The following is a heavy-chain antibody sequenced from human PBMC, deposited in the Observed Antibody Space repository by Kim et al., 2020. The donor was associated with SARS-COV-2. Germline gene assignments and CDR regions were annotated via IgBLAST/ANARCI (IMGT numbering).Heavy chain of an antibody. D-gene: IGHD3-22*01. Sequence: NDYAPSVKSRITINPDTSSNQFSLQLNSVTPEDTAVYYCARGLLKEGFDSWGQGTLVTVSS. V-gene: IGHV6-1*01. CDR2: N. CDR3: ARGLLKEGFDS. J-gene: IGHJ4*02.